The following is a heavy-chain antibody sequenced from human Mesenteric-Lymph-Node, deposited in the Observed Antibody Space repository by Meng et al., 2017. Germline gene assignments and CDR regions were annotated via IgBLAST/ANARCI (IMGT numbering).Heavy chain of an antibody. D-gene: IGHD5-18*01. J-gene: IGHJ5*02. V-gene: IGHV1-2*06. CDR3: ARGIVDGYGGDSWFDP. Sequence: QVQLVQSGAEVKKPGASVKVSCKASGYTFTDYYMQWVRQAPGQGLEWMGRLNPNRGDTNYAQKFQGRVTMTRDTSISTAYMELSRLTSDDTAVYYCARGIVDGYGGDSWFDPRGQGTLVTVSS. CDR1: GYTFTDYY. CDR2: LNPNRGDT.